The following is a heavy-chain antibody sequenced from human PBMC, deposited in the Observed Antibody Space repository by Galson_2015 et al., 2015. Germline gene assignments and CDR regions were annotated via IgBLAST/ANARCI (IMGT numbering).Heavy chain of an antibody. D-gene: IGHD3-10*01. CDR2: ISYSGST. V-gene: IGHV4-59*01. CDR1: GGSITSYY. J-gene: IGHJ4*02. Sequence: ETMSLTCTVSGGSITSYYWSWIRQPPGKGLEWIGYISYSGSTSYNPSLKTRVTISVDTSKRQFSLKLSSVTAADTAVYYCARDSGVHYFDHWGQGTLVTVSS. CDR3: ARDSGVHYFDH.